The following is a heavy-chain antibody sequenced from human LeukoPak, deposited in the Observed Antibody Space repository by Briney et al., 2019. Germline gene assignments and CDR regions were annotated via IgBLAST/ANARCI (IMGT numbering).Heavy chain of an antibody. CDR3: ARVVSSWPHNWFDP. D-gene: IGHD6-13*01. V-gene: IGHV1-8*01. J-gene: IGHJ5*02. CDR2: MNPNSGNT. CDR1: GYTFTSYD. Sequence: ASVKVSCKASGYTFTSYDINWVRQATGQGLEWMGWMNPNSGNTGYAQKFQGRVTMTRNTSISTAYMELSSLRSEDTAVYYCARVVSSWPHNWFDPWGQGTLVTVSS.